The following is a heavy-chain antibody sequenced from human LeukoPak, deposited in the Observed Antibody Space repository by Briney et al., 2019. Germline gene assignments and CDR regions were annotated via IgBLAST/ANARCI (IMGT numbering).Heavy chain of an antibody. CDR3: AKDQGIVGATFAFDI. J-gene: IGHJ3*02. CDR2: IYYSGST. D-gene: IGHD1-26*01. CDR1: GGSISSYY. V-gene: IGHV4-59*01. Sequence: SETLSLTCTVSGGSISSYYWSWIRQPPGKGLEWIGYIYYSGSTNYNPSLKSRVTISVDTSKNQFSLKLSSVTAADTAVYYCAKDQGIVGATFAFDIWGQGTMVTVSS.